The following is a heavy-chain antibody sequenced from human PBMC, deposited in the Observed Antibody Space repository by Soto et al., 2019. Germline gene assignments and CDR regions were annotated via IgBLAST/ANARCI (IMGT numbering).Heavy chain of an antibody. Sequence: DVQLEESGGALVQPGRSLRLSSAASGFTFDDYAMHWVRQVLGKGLEWVSSISWNSGNIGYADSVKGRFTTSRDNAKNSLYLQMNSLRPEDTALYYCVRSKGGYSYGTPFDYWGQGTLVTVSS. CDR1: GFTFDDYA. J-gene: IGHJ4*02. V-gene: IGHV3-9*01. CDR3: VRSKGGYSYGTPFDY. D-gene: IGHD5-18*01. CDR2: ISWNSGNI.